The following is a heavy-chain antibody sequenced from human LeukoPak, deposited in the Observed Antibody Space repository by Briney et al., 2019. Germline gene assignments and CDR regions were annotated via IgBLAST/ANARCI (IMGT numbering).Heavy chain of an antibody. V-gene: IGHV2-5*01. Sequence: ESGPTLVNPTQTLTLTCTFSGFAVSTNGPGVARIRQPPGMALEWLAVICWNDDKYFSPSLRSRLTFTKDTSKNQVVLTMTNMDPVDTATYYCARRVLNGYKYFDYWGQGTLVTVSS. J-gene: IGHJ4*02. D-gene: IGHD5-24*01. CDR2: ICWNDDK. CDR3: ARRVLNGYKYFDY. CDR1: GFAVSTNGPG.